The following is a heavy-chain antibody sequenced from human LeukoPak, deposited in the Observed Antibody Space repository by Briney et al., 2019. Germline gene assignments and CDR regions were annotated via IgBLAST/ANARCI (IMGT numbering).Heavy chain of an antibody. CDR2: IDPSDSYT. J-gene: IGHJ4*02. CDR1: GYSFASYW. V-gene: IGHV5-10-1*01. CDR3: VRTQSRYFDDY. D-gene: IGHD3-9*01. Sequence: GESLKISCQGSGYSFASYWISWVRQMPGKGLEWMGKIDPSDSYTTYSPSFQGHVTISADKSISTAYLQWSSLRASDTAMYYCVRTQSRYFDDYWGQGTLVTVSS.